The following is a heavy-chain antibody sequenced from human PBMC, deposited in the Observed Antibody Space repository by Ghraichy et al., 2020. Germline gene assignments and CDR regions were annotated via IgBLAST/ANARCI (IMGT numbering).Heavy chain of an antibody. CDR1: GFTVSSNY. CDR2: IYSGDST. Sequence: GESLNISCAASGFTVSSNYMSWVRQAPGKGLEWVSGIYSGDSTYYADSVKGRFTISRDNSKNTLHLQMNSLRAEDTAVYYCARGMNNMDVWGQGATVTVSS. CDR3: ARGMNNMDV. D-gene: IGHD1/OR15-1a*01. J-gene: IGHJ6*02. V-gene: IGHV3-66*01.